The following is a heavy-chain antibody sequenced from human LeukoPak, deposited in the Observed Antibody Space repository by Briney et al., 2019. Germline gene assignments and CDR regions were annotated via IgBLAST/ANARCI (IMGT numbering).Heavy chain of an antibody. CDR2: ISGSGGST. CDR1: GFTFSSYA. Sequence: GGSLRLSCAASGFTFSSYAMSWVRQAPGKGLEWVSAISGSGGSTYYADSVKGRFTISRDNSKNMLYLHMDTLRAEDTATYYCAKEHTIFGVVTYFDSWGQGTLVTVSS. J-gene: IGHJ4*02. CDR3: AKEHTIFGVVTYFDS. D-gene: IGHD3-3*01. V-gene: IGHV3-23*01.